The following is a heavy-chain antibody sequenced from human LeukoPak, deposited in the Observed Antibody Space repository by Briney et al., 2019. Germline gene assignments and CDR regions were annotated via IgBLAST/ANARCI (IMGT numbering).Heavy chain of an antibody. CDR2: ISSSGSTI. D-gene: IGHD3-10*01. CDR3: VKVAKYYYGSETYYFFEH. V-gene: IGHV3-48*03. Sequence: GGSLRLSCAASGFTFSSYEMNWVRQAPGKGLEWVSYISSSGSTIYYADSVKGRFTISRDNAKNSLDLQMNSLRVEDTVIYYCVKVAKYYYGSETYYFFEHWGQGTPVTASS. CDR1: GFTFSSYE. J-gene: IGHJ4*02.